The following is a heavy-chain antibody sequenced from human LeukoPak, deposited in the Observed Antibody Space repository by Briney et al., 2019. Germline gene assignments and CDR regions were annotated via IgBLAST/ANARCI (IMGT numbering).Heavy chain of an antibody. Sequence: GGSLRLSCAASGFDVGRNYMTWVRQAPGKGLEWVANIKQDGREKYYVDSVKGRFTISRDNAKNSLYLQMSSLRAEDTAVYYCAKASSTLPHWGQGTLVTVSS. CDR2: IKQDGREK. CDR3: AKASSTLPH. J-gene: IGHJ4*02. V-gene: IGHV3-7*03. CDR1: GFDVGRNY.